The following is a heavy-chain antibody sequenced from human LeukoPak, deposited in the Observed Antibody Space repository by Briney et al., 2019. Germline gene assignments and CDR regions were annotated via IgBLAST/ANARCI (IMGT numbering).Heavy chain of an antibody. V-gene: IGHV3-11*05. CDR2: ISSSSSYT. D-gene: IGHD6-19*01. J-gene: IGHJ4*02. CDR3: ARDRPPGTGLTTIAVDYYFDY. Sequence: PGGSLRLSCAASGFTFSDYYMSWIRQAPGKELEWVSYISSSSSYTNYADSVKGRFTISRDNAKNSLYLQMNSLRAEDTAVYYCARDRPPGTGLTTIAVDYYFDYWGQGTLVTVSS. CDR1: GFTFSDYY.